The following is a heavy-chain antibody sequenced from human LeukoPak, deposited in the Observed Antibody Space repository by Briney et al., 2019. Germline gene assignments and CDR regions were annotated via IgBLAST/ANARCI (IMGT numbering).Heavy chain of an antibody. CDR1: GGTFSSYT. J-gene: IGHJ4*02. CDR2: IIPILGIA. V-gene: IGHV1-69*02. CDR3: ASLPLGIAAAGTDY. Sequence: ASVKVSCKASGGTFSSYTIGWVRQAPGQGLEWMGRIIPILGIANYAQKFQGRVTITADKSTSTAYMELSSLRSEDTAVYYCASLPLGIAAAGTDYWGQGTLVTVSS. D-gene: IGHD6-13*01.